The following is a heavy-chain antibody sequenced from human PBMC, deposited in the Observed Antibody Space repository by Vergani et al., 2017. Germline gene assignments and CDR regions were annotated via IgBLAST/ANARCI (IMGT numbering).Heavy chain of an antibody. Sequence: QVQLVQSGSELKQPGASVKVSCKASGYTFTSHAMNWVRQAPGQVLEWMGWINTNTGNPTYAQGFTGRFVFSLDTSVSTAYLQISSLKAEDTSGFYCARETMVRGVMTLYYNYGMYGWGQRRTVTVYS. CDR3: ARETMVRGVMTLYYNYGMYG. J-gene: IGHJ6*02. CDR2: INTNTGNP. V-gene: IGHV7-4-1*02. CDR1: GYTFTSHA. D-gene: IGHD3-10*01.